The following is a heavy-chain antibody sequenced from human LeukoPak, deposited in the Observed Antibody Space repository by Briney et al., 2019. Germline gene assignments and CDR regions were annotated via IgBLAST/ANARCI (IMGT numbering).Heavy chain of an antibody. D-gene: IGHD4-23*01. CDR1: GFTFSSYS. CDR2: ISSSSSTI. V-gene: IGHV3-48*01. Sequence: GGSLRLSCAASGFTFSSYSMNWVRQAPGKGLEWVSYISSSSSTIYYADSVKSRFTISRDNAKNSLYLQMNSLRAEDTAVYYCARSTYGGNSDYWGQGTLVTVSS. J-gene: IGHJ4*02. CDR3: ARSTYGGNSDY.